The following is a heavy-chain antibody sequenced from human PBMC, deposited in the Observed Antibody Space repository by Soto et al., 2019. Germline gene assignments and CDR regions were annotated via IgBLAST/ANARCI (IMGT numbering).Heavy chain of an antibody. Sequence: AGGALRLSCAASGFTFSSYAMSWFRQAPGKGLEWVSAISGSGGSTYYADSVKGRFTISRDNSKNTLYLQMNSLRAEDTAVYYCAKDQWENYFFCSGYYTRLGWFDPWGQGTLVTGSS. V-gene: IGHV3-23*01. D-gene: IGHD3-3*01. CDR3: AKDQWENYFFCSGYYTRLGWFDP. CDR1: GFTFSSYA. CDR2: ISGSGGST. J-gene: IGHJ5*02.